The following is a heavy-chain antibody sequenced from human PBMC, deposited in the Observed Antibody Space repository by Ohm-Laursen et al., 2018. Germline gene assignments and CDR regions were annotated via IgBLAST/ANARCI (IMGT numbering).Heavy chain of an antibody. CDR1: GYSFTSYG. Sequence: ESSVKVSCKASGYSFTSYGINWVRQAPGQGLQWMGWISGYNGDTVYARNFQGRVTMTKDRSTSTVYMELSSLRSDDTAVYYCARDFEWATDVWGQGTLVTVSS. CDR3: ARDFEWATDV. CDR2: ISGYNGDT. J-gene: IGHJ6*02. D-gene: IGHD3-3*01. V-gene: IGHV1-18*01.